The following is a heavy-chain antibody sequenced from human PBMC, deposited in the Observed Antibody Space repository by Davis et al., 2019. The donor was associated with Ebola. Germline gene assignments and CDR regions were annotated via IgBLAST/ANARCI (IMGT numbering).Heavy chain of an antibody. CDR3: AKDYQRRSSGTWPIDY. CDR2: IWYDGSNK. CDR1: GFTFSSYG. Sequence: PGGSLRLSCAASGFTFSSYGMHWVRQAPGKGLEWVAVIWYDGSNKYYADSVKGRFTISRDNSKNTLYLQMNSLRVEDTAVNYCAKDYQRRSSGTWPIDYWGQGTLVTVSS. V-gene: IGHV3-33*06. D-gene: IGHD6-25*01. J-gene: IGHJ4*02.